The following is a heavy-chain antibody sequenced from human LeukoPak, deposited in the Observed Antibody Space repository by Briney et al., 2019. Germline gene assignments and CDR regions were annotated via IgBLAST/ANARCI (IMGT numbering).Heavy chain of an antibody. Sequence: GASVKVSCKASGYTFTSYDINWVRQATGQGLEWMGWMNPNSGNTGYAQKFQGRVTMTRNTSISTAYMELSSLRSEDTAVYYCARKDIVVVPAAILDKTHYYYYYYMDVWGKGTTVTVSS. CDR3: ARKDIVVVPAAILDKTHYYYYYYMDV. V-gene: IGHV1-8*01. CDR2: MNPNSGNT. CDR1: GYTFTSYD. J-gene: IGHJ6*03. D-gene: IGHD2-2*02.